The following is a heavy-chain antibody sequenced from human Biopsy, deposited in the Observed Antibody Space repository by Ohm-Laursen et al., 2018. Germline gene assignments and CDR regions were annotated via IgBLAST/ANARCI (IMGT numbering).Heavy chain of an antibody. Sequence: SLRLSCSASGFTFSKYWMMWVRQSPGKGLEWVACINQDGDERYYVDSLRGRFTISRDNAKNSLFLQMDGLGADDTALYYCARDVAVLRFFDRSGAWFDPWGQGTPVTASS. CDR1: GFTFSKYW. V-gene: IGHV3-7*01. CDR3: ARDVAVLRFFDRSGAWFDP. CDR2: INQDGDER. D-gene: IGHD3-9*01. J-gene: IGHJ5*02.